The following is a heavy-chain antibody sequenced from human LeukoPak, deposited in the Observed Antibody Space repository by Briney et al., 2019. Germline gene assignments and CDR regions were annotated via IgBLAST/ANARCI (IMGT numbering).Heavy chain of an antibody. CDR1: GFTFGDYA. Sequence: GGSLRLSCTASGFTFGDYAMSWVRQAPGKGLEWVANIKQDGSEKYYVDSVKGRFTISRDNAKNSLYLQMNSLRAEDTAVYYCARDTYSYGYYYGMDVWGQGTTVTVSS. V-gene: IGHV3-7*01. D-gene: IGHD5-18*01. CDR2: IKQDGSEK. CDR3: ARDTYSYGYYYGMDV. J-gene: IGHJ6*02.